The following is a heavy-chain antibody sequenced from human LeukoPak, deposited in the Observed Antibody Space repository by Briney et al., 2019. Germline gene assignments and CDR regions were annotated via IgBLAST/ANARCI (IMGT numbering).Heavy chain of an antibody. CDR3: ASQGYYYGSG. V-gene: IGHV3-30*03. CDR1: GFTFSSYG. Sequence: GGSLRLSCAASGFTFSSYGMHWVRQAPGKGLEWVAVISYDGSNKYYADSVKGRFTISRDNSKNTLYLQMNSLRAEDTAVYYCASQGYYYGSGRGQGTLVTVSS. CDR2: ISYDGSNK. D-gene: IGHD3-10*01. J-gene: IGHJ4*02.